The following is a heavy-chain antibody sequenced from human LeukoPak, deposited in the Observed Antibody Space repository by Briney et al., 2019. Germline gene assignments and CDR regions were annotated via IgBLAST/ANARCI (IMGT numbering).Heavy chain of an antibody. J-gene: IGHJ1*01. V-gene: IGHV4-38-2*02. Sequence: SETLSLTCIVSTYSISRGYYWGWIRQPPGEGLEWIGSIYHSGTTYYNPSLKSPVTISVDTSKNQFSLKLSSVTAADTAVYYCASVYYYGSAFFQLWGQGTLVTVSS. CDR3: ASVYYYGSAFFQL. CDR2: IYHSGTT. D-gene: IGHD3-10*01. CDR1: TYSISRGYY.